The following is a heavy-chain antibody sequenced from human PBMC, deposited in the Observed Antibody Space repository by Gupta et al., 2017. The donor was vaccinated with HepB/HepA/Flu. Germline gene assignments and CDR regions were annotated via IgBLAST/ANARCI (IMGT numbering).Heavy chain of an antibody. CDR3: ARRNDFWSGYHNFDI. CDR2: ISDSGYVI. Sequence: QVQLVESGGRLVKPGGSLRLCCAASEFTLSDHSMTWIRQAPGAGLEWLSDISDSGYVIQYADAVRGRFTVSRDNAKNELYLQLTSLRAEDTAVYYCARRNDFWSGYHNFDIWGQGTMVTVSS. V-gene: IGHV3-11*01. J-gene: IGHJ3*02. D-gene: IGHD3-3*01. CDR1: EFTLSDHS.